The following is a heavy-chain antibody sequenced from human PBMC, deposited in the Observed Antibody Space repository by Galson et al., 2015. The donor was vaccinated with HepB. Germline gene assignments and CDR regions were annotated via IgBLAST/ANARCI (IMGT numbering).Heavy chain of an antibody. D-gene: IGHD3-9*01. V-gene: IGHV2-70*11. CDR3: ARISHDILTGIYEDY. CDR1: GFSLSTSGMC. Sequence: PALVKPTQTLTLTCTFSGFSLSTSGMCVSWIRQPPGKALEWLARIDWDDDKYYSTSLKTRLTISKDTSKNQVVLTMTNMDPVDTATYYCARISHDILTGIYEDYWGQGTLVTVSS. J-gene: IGHJ4*02. CDR2: IDWDDDK.